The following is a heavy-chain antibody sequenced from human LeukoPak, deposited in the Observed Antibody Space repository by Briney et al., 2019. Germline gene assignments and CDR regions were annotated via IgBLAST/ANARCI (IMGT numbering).Heavy chain of an antibody. V-gene: IGHV4-61*02. Sequence: SQTLSLTCTVSGGSISSGTYYWTWIRQPAGKGLEWIGRIYTSGSTNYNPSLKSRVTISVDTSKNQFSLKLSSVTAADTAVYYCARRNGVVIMGPDDAFDIWGQGTMVTVSS. J-gene: IGHJ3*02. D-gene: IGHD3-3*01. CDR3: ARRNGVVIMGPDDAFDI. CDR1: GGSISSGTYY. CDR2: IYTSGST.